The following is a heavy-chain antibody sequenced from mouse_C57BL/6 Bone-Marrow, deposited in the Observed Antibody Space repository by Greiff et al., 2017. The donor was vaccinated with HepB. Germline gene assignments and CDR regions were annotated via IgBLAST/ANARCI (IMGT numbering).Heavy chain of an antibody. Sequence: EVKVVESGGGLVKPGGSLKLSCAASGFTFSDYGMHWVRQAPEKGLEWVAYISSGSSTIYYADTVKGRFTISRDNAKNTLFLQLTSLRSEDTAMYYCASLFRNFDYWGQGTTLTVSS. D-gene: IGHD6-5*01. CDR1: GFTFSDYG. CDR3: ASLFRNFDY. J-gene: IGHJ2*01. CDR2: ISSGSSTI. V-gene: IGHV5-17*01.